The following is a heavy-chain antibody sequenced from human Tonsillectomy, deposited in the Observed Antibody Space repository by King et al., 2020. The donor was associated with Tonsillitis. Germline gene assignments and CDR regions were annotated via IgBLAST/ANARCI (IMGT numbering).Heavy chain of an antibody. V-gene: IGHV4-59*01. CDR2: IYYSGST. Sequence: QLQESGPGLVKPSETLSLTCTVSGGSISSYYWTWIRQPPGKGLEWIGYIYYSGSTNYNPSLKSRVTISVDTSKNQISLKLSSVTAADTAVYYCAREHVTGDARAFDIWGQGTMVTVSS. J-gene: IGHJ3*02. CDR3: AREHVTGDARAFDI. CDR1: GGSISSYY. D-gene: IGHD1-20*01.